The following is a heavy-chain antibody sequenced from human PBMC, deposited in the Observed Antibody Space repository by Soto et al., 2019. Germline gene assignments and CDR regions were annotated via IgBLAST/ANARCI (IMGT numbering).Heavy chain of an antibody. CDR2: IDPSDSQT. J-gene: IGHJ4*02. Sequence: PLQSLKISSKGSGYSLSRYWISWAVLKQGKGLEWMERIDPSDSQTYYSPSFRGHVTISVTKSITTVFLQWSSLRASDTAMYYCARQIYDSDTGPNFQYYFDSWGQGTPVTVCS. CDR1: GYSLSRYW. CDR3: ARQIYDSDTGPNFQYYFDS. D-gene: IGHD3-22*01. V-gene: IGHV5-10-1*01.